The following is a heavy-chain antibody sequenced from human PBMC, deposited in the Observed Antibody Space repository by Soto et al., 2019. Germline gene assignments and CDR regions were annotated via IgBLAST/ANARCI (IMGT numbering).Heavy chain of an antibody. J-gene: IGHJ4*02. V-gene: IGHV3-21*01. Sequence: GGSLRLSCAASGFTFSIYSMNWVRQAPGKGLEWVSSISSSTGYIYYADSVKGRFTISRDNAKNSLYLQMNSLRAEDTAVYYCVKNYYDSSGYYYAFDYWGQGTLVTVSS. CDR2: ISSSTGYI. D-gene: IGHD3-22*01. CDR3: VKNYYDSSGYYYAFDY. CDR1: GFTFSIYS.